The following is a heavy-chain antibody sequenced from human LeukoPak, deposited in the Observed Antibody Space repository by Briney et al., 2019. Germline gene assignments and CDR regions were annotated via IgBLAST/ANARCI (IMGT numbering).Heavy chain of an antibody. V-gene: IGHV1-46*01. D-gene: IGHD3-16*01. J-gene: IGHJ4*02. CDR2: IFPSAGNT. Sequence: ASVKVSCKAAGYTFTRYYLHWVRQAPGQGLEWMGIIFPSAGNTNYAQKFQGRVTMTRDMSASTVYMDLSSLTSEDTAVYYCVREFSGGYFDYWGQGTLVTVSS. CDR3: VREFSGGYFDY. CDR1: GYTFTRYY.